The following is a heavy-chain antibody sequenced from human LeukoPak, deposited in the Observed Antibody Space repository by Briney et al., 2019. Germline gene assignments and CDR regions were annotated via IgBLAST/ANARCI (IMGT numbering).Heavy chain of an antibody. D-gene: IGHD6-6*01. CDR1: GGTFSSYA. V-gene: IGHV1-69*05. CDR3: AIREYSSSYHLDDYYYYYMDV. CDR2: IIPIFGTA. J-gene: IGHJ6*03. Sequence: GSSVKVSCKASGGTFSSYAISWVRPAPGQGLEWMGGIIPIFGTANYAQKFQGRGTITTDESTSTAYMELSSLRSEDTAVYYCAIREYSSSYHLDDYYYYYMDVWGKGTTVTVSS.